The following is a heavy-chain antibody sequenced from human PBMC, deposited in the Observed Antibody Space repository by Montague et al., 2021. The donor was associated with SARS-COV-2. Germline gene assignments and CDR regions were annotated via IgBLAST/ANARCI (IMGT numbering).Heavy chain of an antibody. J-gene: IGHJ4*02. CDR3: ARASGKKTIFGVVISYFDY. CDR1: GGSISSGGYY. D-gene: IGHD3-3*01. CDR2: IYYSGGT. Sequence: TLSLTCTVSGGSISSGGYYWSWIRQHPGKGLEWIGYIYYSGGTYYNPSLKSRVTISVDTSKNQFSLKLSSVTAADTAVYYCARASGKKTIFGVVISYFDYGGQGTLVTVSS. V-gene: IGHV4-31*03.